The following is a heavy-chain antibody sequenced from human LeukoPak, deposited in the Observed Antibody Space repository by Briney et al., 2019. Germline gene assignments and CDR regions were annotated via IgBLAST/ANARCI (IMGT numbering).Heavy chain of an antibody. D-gene: IGHD3-3*01. V-gene: IGHV1-69*05. CDR1: GGIFSDYA. J-gene: IGHJ4*02. Sequence: GASVKVSCKPSGGIFSDYALNWVRQAPGQGLEWMGGIIPIYDTANYAQKFQGRVTITTDESTSTAYMDLSSLRSEDTAVYYCASSAKFGVVDYFDYWGQGTLVTVSS. CDR2: IIPIYDTA. CDR3: ASSAKFGVVDYFDY.